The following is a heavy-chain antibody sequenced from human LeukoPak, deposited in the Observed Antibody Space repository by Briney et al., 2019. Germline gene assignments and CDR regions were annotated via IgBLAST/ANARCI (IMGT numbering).Heavy chain of an antibody. V-gene: IGHV4-4*07. Sequence: SETLSLTCTVSGGSFSGYYWSWIRQPAGKGLEWIGRIYTSGSTNYNPSLKSRVTMSVDTSKNQFSLKLSSLTAADTPAYYCARVSSARIWDYWGQGTLVTVSS. CDR3: ARVSSARIWDY. D-gene: IGHD3-10*01. CDR1: GGSFSGYY. CDR2: IYTSGST. J-gene: IGHJ4*02.